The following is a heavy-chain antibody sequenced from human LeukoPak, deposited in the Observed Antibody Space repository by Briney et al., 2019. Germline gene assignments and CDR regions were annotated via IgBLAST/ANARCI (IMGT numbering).Heavy chain of an antibody. CDR1: GFTFSSYA. CDR3: AKDNGDWFGAFDI. CDR2: ISGSGGST. V-gene: IGHV3-23*01. J-gene: IGHJ3*02. D-gene: IGHD3-10*01. Sequence: GGSLRLSCAASGFTFSSYAMSWVRQAPGKGLEWVSGISGSGGSTYYADFVKGRFTISRDNSKNTLYLQMNSLRAEDTAVYYFAKDNGDWFGAFDIWGQGTMVTVSS.